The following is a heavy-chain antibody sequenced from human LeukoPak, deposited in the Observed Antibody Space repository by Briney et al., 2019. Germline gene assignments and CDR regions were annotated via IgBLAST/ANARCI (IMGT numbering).Heavy chain of an antibody. Sequence: PGGSLRLSCAASGFTFSSYSMNWVRQAPGKGLEWVSSISSSSSYIYYADSVKGRFTISRENAKNSLYLQMNSLRAEDTAVYYCARMGSSGYYGSDYWGQGTLVTVSS. D-gene: IGHD3-22*01. J-gene: IGHJ4*02. CDR3: ARMGSSGYYGSDY. CDR2: ISSSSSYI. CDR1: GFTFSSYS. V-gene: IGHV3-21*01.